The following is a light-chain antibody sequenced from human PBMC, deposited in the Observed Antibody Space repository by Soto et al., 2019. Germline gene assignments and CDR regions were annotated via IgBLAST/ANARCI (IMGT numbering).Light chain of an antibody. CDR2: KAS. Sequence: DIQMTQSPSTLSASVGDRVTITCRASQSISTWLAWYQQKPGKAPSLLIFKASNLETGVPSRFSGSGSGTDFTFTISSLQPEDIATYYCQQYDNLPLTFGGGTKVDIK. J-gene: IGKJ4*01. CDR3: QQYDNLPLT. CDR1: QSISTW. V-gene: IGKV1-33*01.